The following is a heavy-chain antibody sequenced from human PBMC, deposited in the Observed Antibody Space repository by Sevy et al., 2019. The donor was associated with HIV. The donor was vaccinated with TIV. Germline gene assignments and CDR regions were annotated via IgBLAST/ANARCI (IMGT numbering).Heavy chain of an antibody. CDR1: GFIFSSYP. CDR3: ASDRFWSGSTSYYFDH. CDR2: ISYDGSNK. Sequence: GGSLRLSCAASGFIFSSYPMHWVRQAPGNGQEWVTVISYDGSNKYYADSVKGRFTISRDNSKNTLYLQMNSLRTEDTAVYYCASDRFWSGSTSYYFDHWGQGTLVTVSS. V-gene: IGHV3-30*04. D-gene: IGHD3-3*01. J-gene: IGHJ4*02.